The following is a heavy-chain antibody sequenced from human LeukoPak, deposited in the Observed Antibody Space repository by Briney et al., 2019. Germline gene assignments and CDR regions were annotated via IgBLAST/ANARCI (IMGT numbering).Heavy chain of an antibody. CDR2: IIPRCGTA. CDR1: GGTFSSYA. V-gene: IGHV1-69*01. J-gene: IGHJ4*02. D-gene: IGHD5-24*01. Sequence: GSSVKVSFKSSGGTFSSYAISWVRQPPGQGLEWVGGIIPRCGTANYGQKSQRRVTITAHEYTSTAYMELSSLRSEDTAVYYCARGEMATTLDYWGQGTLVTVSS. CDR3: ARGEMATTLDY.